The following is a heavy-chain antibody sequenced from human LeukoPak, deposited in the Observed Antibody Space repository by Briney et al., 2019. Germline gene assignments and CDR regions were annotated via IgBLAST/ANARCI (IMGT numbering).Heavy chain of an antibody. CDR1: GGSFSGYY. D-gene: IGHD6-19*01. CDR2: INHSGST. V-gene: IGHV4-34*01. J-gene: IGHJ6*02. Sequence: PSETLSLTCAVYGGSFSGYYWSWIRQPPGKGLEWIGEINHSGSTNYNPSLKSRVTISVDTSKNQFSLKLSSVTAADTAVYYCARKTPLLYSSGWHYYYYGMDVWGQGTTVTVSS. CDR3: ARKTPLLYSSGWHYYYYGMDV.